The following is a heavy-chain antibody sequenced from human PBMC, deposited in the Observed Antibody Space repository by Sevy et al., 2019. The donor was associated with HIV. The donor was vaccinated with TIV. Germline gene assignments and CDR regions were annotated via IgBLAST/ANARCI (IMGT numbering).Heavy chain of an antibody. D-gene: IGHD3-3*01. CDR2: FDPEDGET. J-gene: IGHJ6*02. V-gene: IGHV1-24*01. CDR3: ATEKILRFLEYPLYYYGMDV. CDR1: GYTLTELS. Sequence: ASVKVSCKVSGYTLTELSMHWVRQAPGKGLEWMGVFDPEDGETIYAQKFQGRVTMTEDTSTDTAYMELSSLRSEDTAVYYCATEKILRFLEYPLYYYGMDVWGQGTTVTVSS.